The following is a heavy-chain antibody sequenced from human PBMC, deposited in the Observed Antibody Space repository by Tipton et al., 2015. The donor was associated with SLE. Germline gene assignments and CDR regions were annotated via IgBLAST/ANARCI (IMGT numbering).Heavy chain of an antibody. CDR2: INHSGKT. Sequence: TLSLTCAVYGGSFSGYYWSWIRQPPGKGLEWVGEINHSGKTNQNPSLKSRVTISVDTSKNQFSLKVSSVTAAYTALYYCARGKGGAFFDYWGQGTLVTVSS. J-gene: IGHJ4*02. CDR1: GGSFSGYY. V-gene: IGHV4-34*01. D-gene: IGHD1-26*01. CDR3: ARGKGGAFFDY.